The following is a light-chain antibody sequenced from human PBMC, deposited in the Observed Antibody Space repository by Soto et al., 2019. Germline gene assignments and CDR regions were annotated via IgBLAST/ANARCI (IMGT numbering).Light chain of an antibody. J-gene: IGKJ1*01. CDR1: QSVNSD. CDR3: QQNNNPPRT. CDR2: GAS. Sequence: ETVMTQSPATLSVSPGERATLSCRASQSVNSDLAWYQKKPGQAPRLLIYGASTRATGIPARFSGGGSGTEFTLTISSLQSEDFAVYYCQQNNNPPRTCGQGTKV. V-gene: IGKV3-15*01.